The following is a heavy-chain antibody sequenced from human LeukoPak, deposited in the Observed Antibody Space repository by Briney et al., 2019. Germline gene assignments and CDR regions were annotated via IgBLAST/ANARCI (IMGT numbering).Heavy chain of an antibody. CDR1: GYTFTGYY. V-gene: IGHV1-2*02. CDR3: ARGNRIVGATPRLAWLDP. D-gene: IGHD1-26*01. J-gene: IGHJ5*02. CDR2: INPNSGGT. Sequence: ASVKVSCKASGYTFTGYYMHWVRQAPGQGLEWMGWINPNSGGTNYAQKFQGRVTMTRDTSISTAYMELSRLRSDDTAVYYCARGNRIVGATPRLAWLDPWGQGTLVTVSS.